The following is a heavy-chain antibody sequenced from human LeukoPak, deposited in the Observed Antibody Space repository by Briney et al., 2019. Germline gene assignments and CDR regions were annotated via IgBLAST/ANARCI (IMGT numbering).Heavy chain of an antibody. Sequence: GGSLGLSCAASGFTFSSYEMNWVRQAPGKGLEWVSYISSSGSTIYYADSVKGRFTISRDNAKNSLYLQMNSLRAEDTAVYYCARGAYYMDVWGKGTTVTVSS. V-gene: IGHV3-48*03. CDR1: GFTFSSYE. CDR3: ARGAYYMDV. CDR2: ISSSGSTI. J-gene: IGHJ6*03.